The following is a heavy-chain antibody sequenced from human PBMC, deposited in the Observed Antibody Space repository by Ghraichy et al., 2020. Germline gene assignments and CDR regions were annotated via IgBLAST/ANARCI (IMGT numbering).Heavy chain of an antibody. Sequence: GGSLRLSCAASGFTFSSYAMSWVRQAPGKGLEWVSAISGSGGSTYYADSVKGRFTISRDNSKNTLYLQMNSLRAEDTAVYYCAKDRKGRGWFGRDKDNWFDPWGQGTLVTVSS. D-gene: IGHD3-10*01. V-gene: IGHV3-23*01. CDR2: ISGSGGST. CDR1: GFTFSSYA. CDR3: AKDRKGRGWFGRDKDNWFDP. J-gene: IGHJ5*02.